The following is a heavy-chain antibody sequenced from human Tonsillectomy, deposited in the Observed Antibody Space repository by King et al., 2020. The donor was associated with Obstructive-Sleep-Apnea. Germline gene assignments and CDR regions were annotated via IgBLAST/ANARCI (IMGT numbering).Heavy chain of an antibody. V-gene: IGHV1-58*02. Sequence: QLVESGPEVKKPGTSVKVSCKASGFTFTSSAMQWVRQARGQRFEWIGWIVVGSGNTNYAQKFQERVTITRDMSTSTAYMELSSLRSEDTAMYYCAVDPYYYYDSSGSDAFDIWGQGTMVTVSS. D-gene: IGHD3-22*01. J-gene: IGHJ3*02. CDR1: GFTFTSSA. CDR3: AVDPYYYYDSSGSDAFDI. CDR2: IVVGSGNT.